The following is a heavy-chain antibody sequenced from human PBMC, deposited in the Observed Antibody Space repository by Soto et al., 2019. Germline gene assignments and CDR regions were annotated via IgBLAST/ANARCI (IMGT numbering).Heavy chain of an antibody. CDR3: VRGDYHDTSGPFSDAFDV. Sequence: PGGSLRLSCAASGFTFSSYAMSWVRQAPGKGLEWVSVISGSDDSTYYADSVKGRFTISRDNSKNTVDLQMNSLRDEDTAVYYCVRGDYHDTSGPFSDAFDVWGQGTMVTVSS. D-gene: IGHD3-22*01. V-gene: IGHV3-23*01. J-gene: IGHJ3*01. CDR1: GFTFSSYA. CDR2: ISGSDDST.